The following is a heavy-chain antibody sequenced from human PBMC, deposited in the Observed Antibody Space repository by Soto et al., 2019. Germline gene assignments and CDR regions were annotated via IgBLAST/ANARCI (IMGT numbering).Heavy chain of an antibody. CDR2: INHSGST. J-gene: IGHJ4*02. CDR3: ARVGALGSSSCFDY. Sequence: QVQLQQWGAGLLKPSETLSLTCAVYGGSFSGYYWSWIRQPPGKGLEWIGEINHSGSTNYNPSLNRPLTIPVDTSKNQLSLKLSSVTAADTAVYYCARVGALGSSSCFDYWGQGTLVTVSS. V-gene: IGHV4-34*01. D-gene: IGHD6-13*01. CDR1: GGSFSGYY.